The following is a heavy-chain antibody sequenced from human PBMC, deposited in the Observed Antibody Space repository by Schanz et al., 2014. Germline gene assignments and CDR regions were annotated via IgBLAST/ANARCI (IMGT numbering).Heavy chain of an antibody. D-gene: IGHD4-17*01. CDR1: GGPFSSYA. CDR2: IIPIFGTA. Sequence: KNPGSSVKVSCKPSGGPFSSYAFNWLRQAPVQGLEGMEGIIPIFGTANYAQKFQGRVTMSVDESTNTAYMVLSSLSSEETAMYDCARGPPSGTVLGVVRKYLEYGGEGTLVTGSS. CDR3: ARGPPSGTVLGVVRKYLEY. V-gene: IGHV1-69*01. J-gene: IGHJ4*01.